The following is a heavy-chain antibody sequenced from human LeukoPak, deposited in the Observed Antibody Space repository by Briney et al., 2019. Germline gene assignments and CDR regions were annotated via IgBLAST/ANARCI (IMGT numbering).Heavy chain of an antibody. D-gene: IGHD3-16*01. CDR3: ARAGHFMVVWGKVAEPFRFDP. CDR1: GGSISSYY. Sequence: SETLSLTCTVSGGSISSYYWSWIRQPAGKGLEWIGRIYTSGSTNYNPSLKSRVTMSVDTSKNQFSLKLSSVTAADTAVYYCARAGHFMVVWGKVAEPFRFDPWGQGTLVTVSS. J-gene: IGHJ5*02. V-gene: IGHV4-4*07. CDR2: IYTSGST.